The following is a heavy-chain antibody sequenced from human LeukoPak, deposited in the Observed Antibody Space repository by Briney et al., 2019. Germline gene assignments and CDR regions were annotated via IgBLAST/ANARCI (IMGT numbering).Heavy chain of an antibody. CDR3: AKELDTMFFDY. CDR1: GFTFDRYT. D-gene: IGHD3-10*02. V-gene: IGHV3-43*01. Sequence: GGSLRLSCATSGFTFDRYTIHWVRQVPGKGLEWVSLAGWAGGTTYYSDSVRGRFTISRDSGKNSVYLQMNSLTTDDTAFYFCAKELDTMFFDYWGQGALVTVSS. J-gene: IGHJ4*02. CDR2: AGWAGGTT.